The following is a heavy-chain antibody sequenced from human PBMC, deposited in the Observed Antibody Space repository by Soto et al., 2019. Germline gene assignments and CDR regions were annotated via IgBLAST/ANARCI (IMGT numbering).Heavy chain of an antibody. CDR2: ISYDGSNK. CDR1: GFTFSSYG. Sequence: GGSLRLSCAASGFTFSSYGMHWVRQAPGKGLEWVAVISYDGSNKYYADSVKGRFTISRDNSKNTLYLQMNSLRAEDTAVYYCANPPDYWGQGTLVTVSS. CDR3: ANPPDY. V-gene: IGHV3-30*18. J-gene: IGHJ4*02.